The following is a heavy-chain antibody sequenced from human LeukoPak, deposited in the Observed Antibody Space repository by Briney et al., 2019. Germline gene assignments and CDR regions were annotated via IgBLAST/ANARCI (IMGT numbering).Heavy chain of an antibody. CDR2: IRYDGSNK. V-gene: IGHV3-30*02. Sequence: GGSLRLSCAASGFTFSSYGMPWVRQAPGKGLEWVAFIRYDGSNKYYADSVKGRFTISRDNSKNTLYLQMNSLRAEDTAVYYCAKDVMVTFDYWGQGTLVTVSS. D-gene: IGHD2-21*02. CDR3: AKDVMVTFDY. J-gene: IGHJ4*02. CDR1: GFTFSSYG.